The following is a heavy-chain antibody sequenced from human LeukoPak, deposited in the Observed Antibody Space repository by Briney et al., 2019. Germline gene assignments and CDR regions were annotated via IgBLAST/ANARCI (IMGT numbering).Heavy chain of an antibody. V-gene: IGHV3-30*18. CDR3: AKDYNWGYGYYFDY. J-gene: IGHJ4*02. CDR2: ISYDGSNK. D-gene: IGHD1-20*01. CDR1: GFTFSSYG. Sequence: TGGSLRLSCAASGFTFSSYGMHWVRQAPGKGLEWVAVISYDGSNKYYADSVKGRFTISRDNSKNTLYLQMNSLRAEDTAVYYCAKDYNWGYGYYFDYWGQGTLVTVSS.